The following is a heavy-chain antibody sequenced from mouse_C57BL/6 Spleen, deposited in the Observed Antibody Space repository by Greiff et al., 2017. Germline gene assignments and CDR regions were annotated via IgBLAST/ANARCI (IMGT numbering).Heavy chain of an antibody. D-gene: IGHD2-13*01. CDR3: ASKGLQDYYAMDY. CDR2: IDPEDGET. CDR1: GFNIKDYY. J-gene: IGHJ4*01. Sequence: EVKLMESGAELVKPGASVKLSCTASGFNIKDYYMHWVKQRTEQGLEWIGRIDPEDGETKYAPKFQGKATITADTSSNTAYLQLSSLTSEDTAVYHCASKGLQDYYAMDYWGQGTSVTVSS. V-gene: IGHV14-2*01.